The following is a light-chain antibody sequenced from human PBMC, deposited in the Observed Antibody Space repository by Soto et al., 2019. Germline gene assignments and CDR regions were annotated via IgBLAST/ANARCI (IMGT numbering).Light chain of an antibody. CDR2: LNSDGSH. J-gene: IGLJ3*02. V-gene: IGLV4-69*01. CDR1: SGHSSYA. Sequence: QSVLTQSPSASASLGASVKLTCTLSSGHSSYAIAWHQQQPEKGPRYLMKLNSDGSHSQGDGIPDRFSGSSSGAERYLTISSLQYEDEADYYCQTWGTGLLVFGGGTKLTVL. CDR3: QTWGTGLLV.